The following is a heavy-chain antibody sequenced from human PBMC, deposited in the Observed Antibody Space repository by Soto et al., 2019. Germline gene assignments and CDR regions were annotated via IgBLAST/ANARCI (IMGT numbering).Heavy chain of an antibody. CDR2: FDPEDGET. J-gene: IGHJ4*02. V-gene: IGHV1-24*01. Sequence: RASVKVSCKVSGYTLTELSMHWVRQAPGKGLEWMGGFDPEDGETIYEQKFQGRVTMTEDTSTDTAYMELSSLRSEDTAFYYCAKVVGTYLDFWGQGTLVTVSS. D-gene: IGHD1-26*01. CDR3: AKVVGTYLDF. CDR1: GYTLTELS.